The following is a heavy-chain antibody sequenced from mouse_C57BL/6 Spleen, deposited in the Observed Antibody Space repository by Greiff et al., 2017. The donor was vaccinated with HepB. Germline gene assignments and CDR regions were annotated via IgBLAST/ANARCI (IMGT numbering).Heavy chain of an antibody. J-gene: IGHJ3*01. Sequence: EVQLQQSGGDLVKPGGSLKLSCAASGFTFSSYGMSWVRQTPDKRLGWVATISSGGSYPYYPDSVKGRFTISRDNAKNTLYLQTSSLKAEDTAMYYCAREGYDYDVAWFAYWGQGTLVTVSA. CDR2: ISSGGSYP. V-gene: IGHV5-6*01. CDR3: AREGYDYDVAWFAY. D-gene: IGHD2-4*01. CDR1: GFTFSSYG.